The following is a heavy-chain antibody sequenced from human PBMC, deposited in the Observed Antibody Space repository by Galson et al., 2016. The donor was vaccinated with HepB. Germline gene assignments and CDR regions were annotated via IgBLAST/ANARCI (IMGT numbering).Heavy chain of an antibody. D-gene: IGHD3-3*01. V-gene: IGHV3-33*01. J-gene: IGHJ4*02. CDR1: GFTFSYYD. CDR2: IWYDVSNK. Sequence: SLRLSCAASGFTFSYYDMHWVRQAPGKGLEWVAVIWYDVSNKYYADSVKGRFTISRDTSKNTLYLKMNSLRAEDTALYYCARGYYDFWSGSRGYYFDYWGQGTLVTVSS. CDR3: ARGYYDFWSGSRGYYFDY.